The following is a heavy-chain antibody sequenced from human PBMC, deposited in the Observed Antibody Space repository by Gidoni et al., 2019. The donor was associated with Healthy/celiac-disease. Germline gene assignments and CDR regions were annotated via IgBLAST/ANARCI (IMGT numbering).Heavy chain of an antibody. J-gene: IGHJ3*02. CDR1: GFAFSSYS. CDR2: ISSSSSYI. V-gene: IGHV3-21*01. D-gene: IGHD3-10*01. CDR3: ARDLTQTVRGDGKDAFDI. Sequence: EVQLLESGGGLVKPGGSLRLSCAASGFAFSSYSMNWVRQAPGKVLEWVSSISSSSSYISYADSVKGRFTISRDNAKNSLYLQMNSLRDEDTAVYYCARDLTQTVRGDGKDAFDIWGQGTMVTVSS.